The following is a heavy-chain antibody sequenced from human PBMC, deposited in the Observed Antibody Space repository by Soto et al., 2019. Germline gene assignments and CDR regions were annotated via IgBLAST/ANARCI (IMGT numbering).Heavy chain of an antibody. Sequence: SETLSLTCTVSGGSISSYYWSWVRQPPGKGLEWIGYIYYSGSTNYNPSLKSRVTISVDTSKNQFSLKLSSVTAADTAVYYCARDTNFDYWGQGTLVTVSS. CDR3: ARDTNFDY. D-gene: IGHD1-26*01. CDR2: IYYSGST. J-gene: IGHJ4*02. V-gene: IGHV4-59*01. CDR1: GGSISSYY.